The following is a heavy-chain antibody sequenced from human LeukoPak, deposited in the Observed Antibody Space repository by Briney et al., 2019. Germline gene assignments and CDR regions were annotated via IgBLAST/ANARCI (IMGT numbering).Heavy chain of an antibody. CDR1: GGSFSGYY. CDR3: ARKRVTRPGWFDP. J-gene: IGHJ5*02. D-gene: IGHD6-6*01. V-gene: IGHV4-34*01. Sequence: SETLSLTCAVYGGSFSGYYWSWIRQPPGKGLEWIGEINHSGSTNYNPSLKSRVTISVDTSKNQFSLKLSSVTAADTAVYYCARKRVTRPGWFDPWGQGTLVTVSS. CDR2: INHSGST.